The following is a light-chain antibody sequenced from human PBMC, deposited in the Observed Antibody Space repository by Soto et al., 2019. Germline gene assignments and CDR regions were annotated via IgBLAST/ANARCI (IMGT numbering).Light chain of an antibody. J-gene: IGKJ1*01. CDR1: QSISSW. Sequence: DLQMTQSPSTLSASVGDRVTITCRASQSISSWLAWYQQKPGKAPKLLIYKASSLESGVPSRFSGSGSETEFTLTISSLQPDDFATYYCQQYDSYPWTFGPGTKVEVK. CDR2: KAS. CDR3: QQYDSYPWT. V-gene: IGKV1-5*03.